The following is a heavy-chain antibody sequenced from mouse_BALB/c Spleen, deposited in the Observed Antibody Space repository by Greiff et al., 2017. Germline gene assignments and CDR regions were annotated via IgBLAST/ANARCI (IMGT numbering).Heavy chain of an antibody. CDR3: ARDYYGSSGSRYYAMDY. CDR2: IYPGNVNT. D-gene: IGHD1-1*01. J-gene: IGHJ4*01. Sequence: VQLQESGPELVKPGASVRISCKASGYTFTSYYIHWVKQRPGQGLEWIGWIYPGNVNTKYNEKFKGKATLTADKSSSTAYMQLSSLTSEDSAVYFCARDYYGSSGSRYYAMDYWGQGTSVTVSS. CDR1: GYTFTSYY. V-gene: IGHV1S56*01.